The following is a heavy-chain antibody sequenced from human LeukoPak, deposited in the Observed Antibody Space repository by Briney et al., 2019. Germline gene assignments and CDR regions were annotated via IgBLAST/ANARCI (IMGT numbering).Heavy chain of an antibody. CDR2: FDPEDGET. D-gene: IGHD7-27*01. CDR3: APLAGARRSWYFDL. Sequence: GASVTVSFKVSGYTLTELSMHWVRQAPGKGLEWMGGFDPEDGETIYAQKFQGRITMTEDTSTDTAYMELSSLRSEDTAVYYCAPLAGARRSWYFDLWGRGTLVTVSS. CDR1: GYTLTELS. V-gene: IGHV1-24*01. J-gene: IGHJ2*01.